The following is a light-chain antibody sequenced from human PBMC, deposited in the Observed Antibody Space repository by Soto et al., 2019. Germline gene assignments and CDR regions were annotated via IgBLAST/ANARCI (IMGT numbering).Light chain of an antibody. CDR1: TNDVGTYNF. J-gene: IGLJ2*01. CDR2: EVT. V-gene: IGLV2-8*01. CDR3: SSYAGTNAGL. Sequence: QSALTQPPSASGSPGQSVTISCTGPTNDVGTYNFVSWYQQHPGRAPKLILYEVTKQPSGVPDRFSGSKSDNTASLTVSGRQAEDEADYYCSSYAGTNAGLFGGGTKLTVL.